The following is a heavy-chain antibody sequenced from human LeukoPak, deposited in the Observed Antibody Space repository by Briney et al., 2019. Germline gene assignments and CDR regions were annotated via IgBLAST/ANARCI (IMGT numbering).Heavy chain of an antibody. V-gene: IGHV1-24*01. CDR1: GYTLTELS. CDR2: FDPEDGET. CDR3: ATVLITIFGVAPHWFDP. D-gene: IGHD3-3*01. Sequence: ASVKVSCKVSGYTLTELSMHWVRQAPGKGLEWMGGFDPEDGETIYAQEFQGRVTMTEDTSTDTAYMELSSLRSEDTAVYYCATVLITIFGVAPHWFDPWGQGTLVTVSS. J-gene: IGHJ5*02.